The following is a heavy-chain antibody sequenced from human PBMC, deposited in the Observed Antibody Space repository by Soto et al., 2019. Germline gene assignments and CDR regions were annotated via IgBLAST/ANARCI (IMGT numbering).Heavy chain of an antibody. V-gene: IGHV1-18*04. J-gene: IGHJ6*02. CDR2: ISGYNGNT. D-gene: IGHD3-22*01. CDR3: ARDREYYYDSSGNYYYHYGMDV. Sequence: QVQLVESGAEVKKPGASVKVSCKASGYTFTNYGISWVRQAPGQGLEWMRWISGYNGNTKYAQKFQGRVTMTTDTPTNTAYMDLRSLRSDDTAVYYCARDREYYYDSSGNYYYHYGMDVWGQGTTVTVS. CDR1: GYTFTNYG.